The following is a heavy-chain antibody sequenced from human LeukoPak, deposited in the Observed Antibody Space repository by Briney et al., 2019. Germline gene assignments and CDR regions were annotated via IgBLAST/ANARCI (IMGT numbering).Heavy chain of an antibody. CDR1: GGSISSYY. D-gene: IGHD3-22*01. J-gene: IGHJ4*02. CDR2: IYYSGST. V-gene: IGHV4-59*12. Sequence: SETLSLTCTVSGGSISSYYWSWIRQPPGKGLEWIGYIYYSGSTNYNPSLKSRVTISVDTSKNQFSPKLSSVTAADTAVYYCARDNYYDSSGYYYFDYWGQGTLVTVSS. CDR3: ARDNYYDSSGYYYFDY.